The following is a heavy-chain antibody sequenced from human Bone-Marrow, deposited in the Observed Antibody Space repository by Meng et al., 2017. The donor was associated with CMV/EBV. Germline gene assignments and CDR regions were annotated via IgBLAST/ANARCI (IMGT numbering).Heavy chain of an antibody. J-gene: IGHJ5*02. D-gene: IGHD6-6*01. CDR3: ATGESSSYYYDP. CDR1: GGSFSGYY. CDR2: INHSGST. V-gene: IGHV4-34*01. Sequence: SETLSLTCAVYGGSFSGYYWSWIRQPPRKGQEWIGEINHSGSTNYNPSLKSRVTISVDTSKNQFSLKLSAVTAADTAVYYCATGESSSYYYDPWGQGTRVTGSS.